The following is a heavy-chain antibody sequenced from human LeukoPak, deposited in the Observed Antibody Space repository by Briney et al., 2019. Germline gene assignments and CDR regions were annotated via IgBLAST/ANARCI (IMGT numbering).Heavy chain of an antibody. D-gene: IGHD2-2*01. V-gene: IGHV3-23*01. CDR2: ISGSGGST. J-gene: IGHJ5*02. Sequence: PGGSLRLSCAASGFTFSSYAMTWVRQAPGKGLEGVSGISGSGGSTNYADSVKGRFTISRDKSKNTLYLQMNSLRVEDTAVYYCAKEGWDCSSTSCPPAWGQGTLVTVSS. CDR1: GFTFSSYA. CDR3: AKEGWDCSSTSCPPA.